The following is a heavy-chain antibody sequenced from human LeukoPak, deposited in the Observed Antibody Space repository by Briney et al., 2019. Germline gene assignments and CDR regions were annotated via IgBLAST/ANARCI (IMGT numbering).Heavy chain of an antibody. J-gene: IGHJ5*02. V-gene: IGHV5-51*01. CDR3: ARHHYSGLYNWFDP. CDR1: GYSFTNYW. D-gene: IGHD1-26*01. CDR2: IYPGDSDT. Sequence: GESLKISCKGSGYSFTNYWLAWVRQMPGQGLKWMGIIYPGDSDTRYSPSFQGQVTISADKSISTAYLQWSGLKASDTAMYYCARHHYSGLYNWFDPWGQGTLVTVSS.